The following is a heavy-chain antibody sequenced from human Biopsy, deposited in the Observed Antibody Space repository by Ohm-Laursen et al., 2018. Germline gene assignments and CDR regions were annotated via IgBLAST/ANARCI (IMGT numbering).Heavy chain of an antibody. CDR1: GVSINGGRYY. CDR2: IFYSANT. J-gene: IGHJ4*02. CDR3: ARLGSGDYFPTFFDF. V-gene: IGHV4-31*03. Sequence: TLSLTCIVSGVSINGGRYYWNWIRHHPGKGLEWIGNIFYSANTYYNPSLKSRVTISVDTSKNQFSLKLSSVTAADTAVYYCARLGSGDYFPTFFDFWGRGALVTVSS. D-gene: IGHD5-12*01.